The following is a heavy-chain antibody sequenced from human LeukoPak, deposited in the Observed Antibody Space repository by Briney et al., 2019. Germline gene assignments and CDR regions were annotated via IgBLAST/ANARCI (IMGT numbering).Heavy chain of an antibody. V-gene: IGHV3-30*04. J-gene: IGHJ6*02. CDR1: GFTFSSYA. Sequence: GGSLRLSCAASGFTFSSYAMHWVRQAPGKGLEWVAVISYDGCNKYYADSVKGRFTISRDNSKNTLYLQMNSLRAEDTAVYYCARDEGSGSSAFMDVWGQGTTVTVSS. CDR3: ARDEGSGSSAFMDV. CDR2: ISYDGCNK. D-gene: IGHD3-10*01.